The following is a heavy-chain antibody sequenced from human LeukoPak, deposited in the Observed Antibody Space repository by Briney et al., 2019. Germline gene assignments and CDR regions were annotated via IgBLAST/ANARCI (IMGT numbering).Heavy chain of an antibody. Sequence: GESLKISCKGSGYSFTSYWIGWVRQMPGKGLEWMGIIYPGDSDTRYSPSFQGQVTISADKSISTADLQWSSLKASDTAMYYSARQKGGYYAKYYFDYWGQGTLVTVSS. J-gene: IGHJ4*02. CDR2: IYPGDSDT. D-gene: IGHD3-22*01. CDR3: ARQKGGYYAKYYFDY. CDR1: GYSFTSYW. V-gene: IGHV5-51*01.